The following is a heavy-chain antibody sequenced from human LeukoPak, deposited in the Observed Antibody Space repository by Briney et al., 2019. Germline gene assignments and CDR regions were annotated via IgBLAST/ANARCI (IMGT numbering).Heavy chain of an antibody. J-gene: IGHJ6*02. Sequence: GGSLRLSCAAPGFTFSSYGMHWVRQAPGKGLEWVAVIWYDGSNKYYADSVKGRFTISRDNSKNTLYLQMNSLRAEDTAVYYCARGGYSSSSLYYYYYGMDVWGQGTTVTVSS. D-gene: IGHD6-6*01. V-gene: IGHV3-33*01. CDR3: ARGGYSSSSLYYYYYGMDV. CDR2: IWYDGSNK. CDR1: GFTFSSYG.